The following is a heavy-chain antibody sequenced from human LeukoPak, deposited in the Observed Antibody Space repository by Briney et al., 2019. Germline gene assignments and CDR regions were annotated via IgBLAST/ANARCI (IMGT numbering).Heavy chain of an antibody. J-gene: IGHJ4*02. CDR3: ARVQSGTYVHDY. D-gene: IGHD1-26*01. V-gene: IGHV3-7*01. CDR2: IKKDGSDK. CDR1: GFTFSTYW. Sequence: GGSLRLSCAASGFTFSTYWMTWVRQAPGKGLEWVANIKKDGSDKYYVGSVRGRFTISRDNAKNSLYLQMNSLRAEDTAVYYCARVQSGTYVHDYWGQGTLVTVSS.